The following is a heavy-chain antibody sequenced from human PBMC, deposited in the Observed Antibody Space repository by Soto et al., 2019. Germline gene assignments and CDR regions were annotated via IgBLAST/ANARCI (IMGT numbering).Heavy chain of an antibody. CDR3: ARGYSSGWEGVRYFQH. CDR1: GFTFSSYS. D-gene: IGHD6-19*01. V-gene: IGHV3-21*01. CDR2: ISSSSSYI. J-gene: IGHJ1*01. Sequence: GGSLRLSCAASGFTFSSYSMNWVRQAPGKGLEWVSSISSSSSYIYYADSVKGRFTISRDNAKNSLYLQMNSLRAEDTAVYYCARGYSSGWEGVRYFQHWGQGTLVTVSS.